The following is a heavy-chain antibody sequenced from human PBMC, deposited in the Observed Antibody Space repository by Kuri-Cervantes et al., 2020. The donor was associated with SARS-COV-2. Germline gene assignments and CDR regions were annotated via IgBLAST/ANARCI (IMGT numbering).Heavy chain of an antibody. CDR2: INHSGST. J-gene: IGHJ5*02. Sequence: GSLRLSCAVYGGSFSGYYWSWIRQPPGKGLEWIGEINHSGSTYYNPSFKSRVTISVDTSKNQFSLKLSSVTAADTAVYYCARQMMSSITIFGVVITRNWFDPWGQGTLVTVSS. CDR3: ARQMMSSITIFGVVITRNWFDP. D-gene: IGHD3-3*01. V-gene: IGHV4-34*01. CDR1: GGSFSGYY.